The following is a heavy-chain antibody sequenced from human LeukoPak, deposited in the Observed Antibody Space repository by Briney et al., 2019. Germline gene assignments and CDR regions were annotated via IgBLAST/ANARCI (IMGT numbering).Heavy chain of an antibody. CDR3: AREDDYGGYTRGGFDY. Sequence: GGSLRLSCAASGFTFSSYSMNWVRQAPGKGLEGVSSISSSSSYIYYADSVKGRFTISRDNAKNSLYLQMNSLRAEDTAVYYCAREDDYGGYTRGGFDYWGQGTLVTVSS. CDR2: ISSSSSYI. D-gene: IGHD4-23*01. CDR1: GFTFSSYS. J-gene: IGHJ4*02. V-gene: IGHV3-21*01.